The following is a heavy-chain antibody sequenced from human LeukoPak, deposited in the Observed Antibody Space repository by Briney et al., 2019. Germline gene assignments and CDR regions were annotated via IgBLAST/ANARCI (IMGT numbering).Heavy chain of an antibody. CDR2: ISAYNGNT. J-gene: IGHJ4*02. CDR1: GYSFTGYF. D-gene: IGHD3-22*01. CDR3: ARAKHRSYYYDSSGLDY. Sequence: GASVKVSCKASGYSFTGYFIHWVRQAPGQGLEWMGWISAYNGNTNYAQKLQGRVTMTTDTSTSTAYMELRSLRSDDTAVYYCARAKHRSYYYDSSGLDYWGQGTLVTVSS. V-gene: IGHV1-18*04.